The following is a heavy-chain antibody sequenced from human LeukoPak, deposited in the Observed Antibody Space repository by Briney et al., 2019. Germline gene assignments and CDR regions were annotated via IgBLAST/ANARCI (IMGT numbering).Heavy chain of an antibody. CDR1: GGTFSSYA. CDR3: ARDVPSSFYYYDSSGYGYYFDY. Sequence: SVKVSCKASGGTFSSYAISWVRQAPGQGLEWMGRIIPILGIANYAQKFQGRVTITADKSTSTSYMELSSLRSEDTAVYYCARDVPSSFYYYDSSGYGYYFDYWGQGTLVTVSS. V-gene: IGHV1-69*04. CDR2: IIPILGIA. J-gene: IGHJ4*02. D-gene: IGHD3-22*01.